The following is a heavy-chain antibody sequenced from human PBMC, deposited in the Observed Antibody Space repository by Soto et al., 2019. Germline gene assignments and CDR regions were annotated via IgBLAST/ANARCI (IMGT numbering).Heavy chain of an antibody. V-gene: IGHV4-59*01. J-gene: IGHJ4*02. CDR3: ARGSTGDFDY. Sequence: SETLSLTCIVTHGSISSFYWNWIRQPPGKGLEWIGYIYYSGSTNYNPSLKSRATISVDTSMNQFSLRLKLSSVTAADTAVYYCARGSTGDFDYWGQGTQGTVSS. CDR1: HGSISSFY. D-gene: IGHD4-17*01. CDR2: IYYSGST.